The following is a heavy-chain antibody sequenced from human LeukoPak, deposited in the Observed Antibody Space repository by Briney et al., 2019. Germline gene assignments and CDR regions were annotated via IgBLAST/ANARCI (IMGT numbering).Heavy chain of an antibody. CDR1: GFTFTRNG. J-gene: IGHJ3*02. CDR3: ARWGITYCGGDCYSWAFDI. D-gene: IGHD2-21*02. V-gene: IGHV3-30*03. Sequence: PGGSLRLSCAASGFTFTRNGMHWVRQAPGKGLEWVAVISYDGSNKYYADSVKGRFTISRDNSKNTLYLQMNSLRAEDTAVYYCARWGITYCGGDCYSWAFDIWGQGTMVTVSS. CDR2: ISYDGSNK.